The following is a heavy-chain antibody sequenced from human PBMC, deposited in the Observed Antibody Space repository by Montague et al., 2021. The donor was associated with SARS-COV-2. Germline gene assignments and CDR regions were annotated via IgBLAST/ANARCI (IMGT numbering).Heavy chain of an antibody. J-gene: IGHJ5*02. CDR2: INHSGST. CDR1: GGSFSGYY. Sequence: SETLSLTCAVYGGSFSGYYWNWIRQPPGKGLEWIGEINHSGSTNYNPSLKSRVTMSVDKSKNQFSLNLNSVTAADTAVYYCARLSSDIGGYFWFDPWGQGTLVSVSS. V-gene: IGHV4-34*01. CDR3: ARLSSDIGGYFWFDP. D-gene: IGHD1-26*01.